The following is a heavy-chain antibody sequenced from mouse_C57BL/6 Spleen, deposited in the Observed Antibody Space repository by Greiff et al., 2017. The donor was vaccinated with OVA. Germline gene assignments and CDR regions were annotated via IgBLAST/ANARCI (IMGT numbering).Heavy chain of an antibody. D-gene: IGHD1-1*01. V-gene: IGHV1-50*01. J-gene: IGHJ2*01. CDR3: ARRALRDFDY. CDR2: IDPSDSYT. CDR1: GYTFTSYW. Sequence: QVQLKQPGAELVKPGASVKLSCKASGYTFTSYWMQWVKQRPGQGLEWIGEIDPSDSYTNYNQKFKGKATLTVDTSSSTAYMQLSSLTSEDSAVYYCARRALRDFDYWGQGTTLTVSS.